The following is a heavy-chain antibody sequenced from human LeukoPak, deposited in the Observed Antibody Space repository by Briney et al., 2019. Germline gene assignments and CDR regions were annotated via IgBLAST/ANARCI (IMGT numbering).Heavy chain of an antibody. CDR3: ARAIRPRITIFGVAKSNWFDP. D-gene: IGHD3-3*01. CDR1: GYTFTSNY. V-gene: IGHV1-46*01. J-gene: IGHJ5*02. Sequence: GASVKVSCKASGYTFTSNYIHWVRQAPGQGLEWMGMIYPRDGSTSYAQKFQGRVTVTRDTSTSTVHMELSGLRSEDTAVYYCARAIRPRITIFGVAKSNWFDPWGQGTLVTVSS. CDR2: IYPRDGST.